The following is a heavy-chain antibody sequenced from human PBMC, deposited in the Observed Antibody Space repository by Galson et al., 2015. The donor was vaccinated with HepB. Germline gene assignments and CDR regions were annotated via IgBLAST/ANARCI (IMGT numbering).Heavy chain of an antibody. Sequence: SLRLSCAASGFTFSSYAMNWVRQAPGKGLEWVLAISGSGGRTYYADSVKGRFTISRDNSKNTLYVQMNSLRAEDTAVYYCAKGTYTTASAYFHHCGQATLVTASS. CDR1: GFTFSSYA. V-gene: IGHV3-23*01. CDR3: AKGTYTTASAYFHH. CDR2: ISGSGGRT. J-gene: IGHJ1*01. D-gene: IGHD1-1*01.